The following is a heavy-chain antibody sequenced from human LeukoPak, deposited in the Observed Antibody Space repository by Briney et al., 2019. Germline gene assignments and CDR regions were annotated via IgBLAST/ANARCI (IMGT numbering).Heavy chain of an antibody. CDR1: GYIFTSYA. CDR2: INTNTGNP. CDR3: ARDDYYGSGSFS. V-gene: IGHV7-4-1*02. Sequence: ASVKVSCKASGYIFTSYALNWVRQAPGQGLEWMGWINTNTGNPTYAQGFRGRFVLSLDTSVNTAYLQISSLKAEDTAVYYCARDDYYGSGSFSWGQGTLVTVSS. J-gene: IGHJ5*02. D-gene: IGHD3-10*01.